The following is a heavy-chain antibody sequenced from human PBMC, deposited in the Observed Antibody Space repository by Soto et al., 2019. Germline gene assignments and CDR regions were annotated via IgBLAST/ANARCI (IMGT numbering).Heavy chain of an antibody. Sequence: QVQLVQSGAEVKKPGASVKVSCKASGYTLTGYYMHWVRQAPGQGLEWMGWINPNSGGTNYAQKFQGWVTMTRDTYLSTAYMELSRLRSDDTAVYYCARGGYYDSSGYYYTGFNYWGQGTLVTVSS. CDR3: ARGGYYDSSGYYYTGFNY. J-gene: IGHJ4*02. CDR2: INPNSGGT. V-gene: IGHV1-2*04. D-gene: IGHD3-22*01. CDR1: GYTLTGYY.